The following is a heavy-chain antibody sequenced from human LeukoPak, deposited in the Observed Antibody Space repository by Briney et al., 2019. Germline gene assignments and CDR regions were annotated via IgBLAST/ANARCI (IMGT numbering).Heavy chain of an antibody. Sequence: PSQTLSLTCTVSGGSISSGSYYWSWLRQPAGTGLEWIGRIYTSGSTNYNPSLKSRVTISVDTSKNQFSLKLSSVTAADTAVYYCARVRSERITIFGVVIIEDAFDIWGQGTMVTVSS. D-gene: IGHD3-3*01. CDR3: ARVRSERITIFGVVIIEDAFDI. J-gene: IGHJ3*02. V-gene: IGHV4-61*02. CDR1: GGSISSGSYY. CDR2: IYTSGST.